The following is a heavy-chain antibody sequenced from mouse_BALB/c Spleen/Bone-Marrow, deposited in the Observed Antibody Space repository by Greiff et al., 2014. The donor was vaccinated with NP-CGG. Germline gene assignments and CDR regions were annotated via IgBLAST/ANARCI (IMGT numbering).Heavy chain of an antibody. CDR2: INPGSGGT. CDR1: GYAFTNYL. CDR3: ARDGDYDEGYAMDY. V-gene: IGHV1-54*01. J-gene: IGHJ4*01. D-gene: IGHD2-4*01. Sequence: QVQLQQSGAELVRPGTSVKVSCKASGYAFTNYLMEWVKQRPGQGLEWIGVINPGSGGTNYNEKFKGKATLTADKSSSTAYMQXXSLXXXXSAVYFCARDGDYDEGYAMDYWGQGTSVTVSS.